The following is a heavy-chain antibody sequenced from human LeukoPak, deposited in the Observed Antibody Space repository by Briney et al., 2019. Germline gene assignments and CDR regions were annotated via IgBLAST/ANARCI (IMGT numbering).Heavy chain of an antibody. Sequence: PSETLSLTCAVYGGSFSGYYWSWVRQAPGKGLEWVSSIGGSGKNTFYADAVKGRFAISRDNSKDTLYLQMNSLRAEDTAVYYCAKDLETINPTMDWGQGTLVTVSS. J-gene: IGHJ4*02. CDR1: GGSFSGYY. CDR3: AKDLETINPTMD. D-gene: IGHD3-10*01. V-gene: IGHV3-23*01. CDR2: IGGSGKNT.